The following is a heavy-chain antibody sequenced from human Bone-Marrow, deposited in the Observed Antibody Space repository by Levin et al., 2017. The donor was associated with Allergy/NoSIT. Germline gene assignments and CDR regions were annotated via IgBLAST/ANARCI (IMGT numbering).Heavy chain of an antibody. J-gene: IGHJ4*02. CDR2: IKQDGSEK. CDR1: GFTFSDYW. V-gene: IGHV3-7*01. Sequence: GASVKVSCAASGFTFSDYWMSWVRQAPGKGLEWVANIKQDGSEKYYVDSVKGRFTILKDNAKNSMYLQMNSLRVEDTAVYYCARANWVFDYWGQGTLVTVSS. D-gene: IGHD7-27*01. CDR3: ARANWVFDY.